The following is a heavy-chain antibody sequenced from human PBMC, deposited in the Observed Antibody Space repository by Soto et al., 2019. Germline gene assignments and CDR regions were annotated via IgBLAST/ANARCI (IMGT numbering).Heavy chain of an antibody. CDR2: IYYSGST. Sequence: SETLSLTCTVSGGSISSSSYYWGWIRQPPGKGLEWIGSIYYSGSTYYNPSLKSRVTISVDTSKNQFSLKLSSVTAADTAVYYCARYNNWFDPWGQGTLVTVSS. V-gene: IGHV4-39*01. J-gene: IGHJ5*02. CDR3: ARYNNWFDP. CDR1: GGSISSSSYY. D-gene: IGHD1-1*01.